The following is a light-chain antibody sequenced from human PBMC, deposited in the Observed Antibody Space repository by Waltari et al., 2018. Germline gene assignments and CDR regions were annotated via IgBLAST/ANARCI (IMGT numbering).Light chain of an antibody. CDR3: QQYNSYPET. J-gene: IGKJ1*01. CDR2: EAS. CDR1: QSISKW. V-gene: IGKV1-5*03. Sequence: DIQMTQSPSTLSASIGDRVTITCRASQSISKWSAWYQQKRGKAPKLLITEASKLQIGVPSRFSGSGSGTEFTLTISSLQPDDFAIYYCQQYNSYPETFGPGTKVEV.